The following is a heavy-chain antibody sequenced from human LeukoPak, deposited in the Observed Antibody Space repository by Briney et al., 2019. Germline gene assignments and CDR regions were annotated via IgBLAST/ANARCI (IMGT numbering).Heavy chain of an antibody. CDR3: AREAAATVAGGAFDI. CDR2: TYYRSKRYN. V-gene: IGHV6-1*01. Sequence: SQTLSLTSALSGDSVSSNSAAWNWIRQSPSRGLEWLGRTYYRSKRYNDYAVSVKSRITINPDTSKNQFSLQLNSVTPEDTAVYYCAREAAATVAGGAFDIWGQGTLVTVSS. D-gene: IGHD6-13*01. J-gene: IGHJ4*02. CDR1: GDSVSSNSAA.